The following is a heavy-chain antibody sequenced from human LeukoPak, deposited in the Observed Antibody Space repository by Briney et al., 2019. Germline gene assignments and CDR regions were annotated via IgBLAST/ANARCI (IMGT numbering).Heavy chain of an antibody. Sequence: AGGSLRLSCAASGFTFSSYAIHWVRQAPGKGLEWVAVISYDGTNKYYPDSVKGRFTISRDNSKNTLYLQMSSLRPEDTAVYYCARLVGATNYWGQGTLVTVSS. V-gene: IGHV3-30-3*01. J-gene: IGHJ4*02. CDR2: ISYDGTNK. D-gene: IGHD1-26*01. CDR3: ARLVGATNY. CDR1: GFTFSSYA.